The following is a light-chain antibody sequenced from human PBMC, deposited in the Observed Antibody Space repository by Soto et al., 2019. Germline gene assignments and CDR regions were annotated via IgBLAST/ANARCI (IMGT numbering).Light chain of an antibody. V-gene: IGKV3-15*01. CDR1: QSVSSD. CDR2: GAS. Sequence: EIVMTQSPATLSVSPGKRATLSCGASQSVSSDLAWYQQKPGQAPRLLIYGASSRATGIPDRFTGSGSGTAFTLTISSLQSEDFAVYYCQQYKNWPQTFGQGTKVEIK. J-gene: IGKJ1*01. CDR3: QQYKNWPQT.